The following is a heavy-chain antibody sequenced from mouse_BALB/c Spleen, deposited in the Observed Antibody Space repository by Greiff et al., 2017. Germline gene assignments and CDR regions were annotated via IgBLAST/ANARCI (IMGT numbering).Heavy chain of an antibody. V-gene: IGHV1-7*01. D-gene: IGHD1-1*01. CDR3: ARERDYYGSSYDAMDY. CDR2: INPSTGYT. J-gene: IGHJ4*01. Sequence: QLQQSGAELAKPGASVKMSCKASGYTFTSYWMHWVKQRPGQGLEWIGYINPSTGYTEYNQKFKDKATLTADKSSSTAYMQLSSLTSEDSAVYYCARERDYYGSSYDAMDYWGQGTSVTVSS. CDR1: GYTFTSYW.